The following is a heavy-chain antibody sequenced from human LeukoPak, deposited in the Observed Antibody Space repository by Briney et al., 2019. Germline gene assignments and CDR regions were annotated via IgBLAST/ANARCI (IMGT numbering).Heavy chain of an antibody. CDR1: GYTFTSYD. V-gene: IGHV1-8*01. CDR2: MNPNSGNT. CDR3: ARTMVRGVIIKRVWFDP. Sequence: ASVKVSCKASGYTFTSYDINWVRQATGQGLEWMGWMNPNSGNTGYAQKFQGRVTMTRNTSISTAYMELSSLRSEDTAVYYCARTMVRGVIIKRVWFDPWGQGTRVTVSS. J-gene: IGHJ5*02. D-gene: IGHD3-10*01.